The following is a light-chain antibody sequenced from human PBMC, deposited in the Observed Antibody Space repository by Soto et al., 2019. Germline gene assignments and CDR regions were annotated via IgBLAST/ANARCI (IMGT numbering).Light chain of an antibody. Sequence: QSALTQPASVSGSPGQSITISCTGTSSDVGSYNLDSWYQQHPGKAPKLMIYEGSKRPSGVSNRFSGSKSGHTASLTISGLQAEDEADYYSCSYSGRVVFGGGTKLTVL. V-gene: IGLV2-23*01. J-gene: IGLJ2*01. CDR1: SSDVGSYNL. CDR2: EGS. CDR3: CSYSGRVV.